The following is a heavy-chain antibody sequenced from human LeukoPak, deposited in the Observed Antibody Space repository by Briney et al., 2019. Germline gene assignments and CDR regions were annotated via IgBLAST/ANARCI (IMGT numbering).Heavy chain of an antibody. CDR2: INTDGSST. V-gene: IGHV3-74*01. Sequence: PGGSLRLSCAASGFTFSSYWMHWVRQAPGKGLVWVSRINTDGSSTSYADSVKGRFTISRDNAKNTLYLQMNSLRAEDTAVYYCARDSRQQWLVNYYMDVWGKGTTVTVSS. D-gene: IGHD6-19*01. CDR3: ARDSRQQWLVNYYMDV. CDR1: GFTFSSYW. J-gene: IGHJ6*03.